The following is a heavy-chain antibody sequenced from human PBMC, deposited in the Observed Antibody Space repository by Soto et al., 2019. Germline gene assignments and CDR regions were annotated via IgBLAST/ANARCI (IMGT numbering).Heavy chain of an antibody. CDR1: GYSFTSYW. V-gene: IGHV5-51*01. J-gene: IGHJ6*02. CDR2: IYPGDSDT. Sequence: GESLKISCKGSGYSFTSYWIGWVRQMPGKGLEWMGIIYPGDSDTRYSPSFQGQVTISADKSISTAYLQWSSLKASETAMYYCARTYYDFWSGYYSPDYYGMDVWGQGTTVTVSS. D-gene: IGHD3-3*01. CDR3: ARTYYDFWSGYYSPDYYGMDV.